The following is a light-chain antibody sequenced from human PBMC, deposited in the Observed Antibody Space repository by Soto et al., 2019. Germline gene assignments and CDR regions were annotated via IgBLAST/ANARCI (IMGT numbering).Light chain of an antibody. J-gene: IGKJ5*01. Sequence: ENVLTQSPGTLSLSPGERATLSCRASQTVSSYLTWYQQRPGQAPRLLISGASRRATGIPDRFSGSGSGTDFTLTISRLEPEDFALYYCQEYGNSASTFGQGTRLEIK. CDR3: QEYGNSAST. CDR2: GAS. CDR1: QTVSSY. V-gene: IGKV3-20*01.